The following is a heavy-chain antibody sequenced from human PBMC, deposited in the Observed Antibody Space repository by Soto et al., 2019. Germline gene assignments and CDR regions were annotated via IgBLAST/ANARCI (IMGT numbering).Heavy chain of an antibody. V-gene: IGHV6-1*01. Sequence: SQTLSLTCAISGDSVSSYSAAWNWIRQSPSRGLEWLGRTYYRSRFFSDYAESVKSRIIINPDTSKNQFSLQLKSVTPEDTAVYYCVRDRYSSSGWFDPWGQGTPGTSPQ. J-gene: IGHJ5*02. CDR3: VRDRYSSSGWFDP. CDR1: GDSVSSYSAA. D-gene: IGHD3-10*01. CDR2: TYYRSRFFS.